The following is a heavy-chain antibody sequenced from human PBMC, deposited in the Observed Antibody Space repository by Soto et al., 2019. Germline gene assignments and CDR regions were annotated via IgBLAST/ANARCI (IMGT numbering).Heavy chain of an antibody. CDR3: ARDTRLSAAHGNWFDP. D-gene: IGHD6-13*01. CDR2: IYYSGST. J-gene: IGHJ5*02. Sequence: PSETLSLTCTVSGGSISSGGYYWIWIRQHPGKGLEWIGYIYYSGSTYYNPSLKSRVTISVDTSKNQFSLKLSSVTAADTAVYYCARDTRLSAAHGNWFDPWGQGTLVTVSS. CDR1: GGSISSGGYY. V-gene: IGHV4-31*03.